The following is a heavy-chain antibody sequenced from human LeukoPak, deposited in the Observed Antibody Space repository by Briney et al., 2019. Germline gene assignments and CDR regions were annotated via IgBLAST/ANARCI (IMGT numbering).Heavy chain of an antibody. CDR1: GGSISSSSYY. V-gene: IGHV4-39*07. D-gene: IGHD6-13*01. CDR3: ARARGDSSSWYHFDY. J-gene: IGHJ4*02. CDR2: IYYSGST. Sequence: PSETLSLTCTVSGGSISSSSYYWGWIRQPPGKGLEWIGSIYYSGSTYYNPSLKSRVTISVDTSKNQFSLKLSSVTAADTAVYYCARARGDSSSWYHFDYWGQGTLVTVSS.